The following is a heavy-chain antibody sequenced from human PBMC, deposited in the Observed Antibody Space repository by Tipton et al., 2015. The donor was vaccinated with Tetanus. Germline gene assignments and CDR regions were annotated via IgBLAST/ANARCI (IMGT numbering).Heavy chain of an antibody. D-gene: IGHD1/OR15-1a*01. CDR2: IHPGDSDI. V-gene: IGHV5-51*01. CDR1: GYSFPHYY. CDR3: ARRRTNTNLFFWFES. J-gene: IGHJ5*01. Sequence: QLVQSGVEVKKPGESLKISCQASGYSFPHYYIAWVRHMPGKGLEWMGTIHPGDSDIQYSPSFRGQVAISADKSVNTAYLQWSSLKASDTGVYYCARRRTNTNLFFWFESWGQGTQVTVSS.